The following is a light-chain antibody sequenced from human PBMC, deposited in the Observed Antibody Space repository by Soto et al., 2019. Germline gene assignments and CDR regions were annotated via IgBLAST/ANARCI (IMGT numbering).Light chain of an antibody. V-gene: IGKV1-39*01. CDR1: QSISSY. J-gene: IGKJ1*01. Sequence: DIQMTQSPSSLSASVGDRVTITCRASQSISSYLNWYQQKPGKAPKLLIYAASSLQSGVPSRFSGSVSETDFTLTISSLQPEDFATYYCQQSYSTPRTFGQGTKV. CDR2: AAS. CDR3: QQSYSTPRT.